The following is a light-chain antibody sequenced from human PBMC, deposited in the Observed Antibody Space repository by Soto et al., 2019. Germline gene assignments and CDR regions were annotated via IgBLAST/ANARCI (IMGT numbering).Light chain of an antibody. J-gene: IGKJ1*01. CDR3: QQYGSSPRT. V-gene: IGKV3-20*01. Sequence: EIVLTQSPGILSLSPGERATLSCRASQTITGSYLAWYQQKPGQAPRLLIYGASIRATGIPDRFSGSGSGTDLTLTISRLVPEDFAVYSCQQYGSSPRTFGQGTKVEIK. CDR1: QTITGSY. CDR2: GAS.